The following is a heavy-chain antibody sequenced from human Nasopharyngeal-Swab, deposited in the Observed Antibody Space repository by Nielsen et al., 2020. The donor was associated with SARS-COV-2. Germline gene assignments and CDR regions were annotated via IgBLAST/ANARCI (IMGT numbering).Heavy chain of an antibody. CDR1: GFTFSSYA. CDR3: ARDGRGYDYGGGLD. J-gene: IGHJ4*02. Sequence: GGSLRLSCAASGFTFSSYAMHWVRQAPGKGLEWVAVISYDGSNKYYADSVKGRFTISRDNSKNTRYLQMNSLRVEDTAVYYCARDGRGYDYGGGLDWGQGTLVTVSS. V-gene: IGHV3-30*04. D-gene: IGHD5-12*01. CDR2: ISYDGSNK.